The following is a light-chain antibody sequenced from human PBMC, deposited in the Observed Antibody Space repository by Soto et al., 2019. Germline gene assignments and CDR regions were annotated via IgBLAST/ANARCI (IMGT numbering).Light chain of an antibody. CDR3: QQLNNYPPP. J-gene: IGKJ5*01. Sequence: AIQFPQSPSCLSASLGDGVPITCRASQGISSALAWYQQKPGKAPKLXIYDASSLESGVPSRFSGSGSGTDFTLTISSLQTEELATYDCQQLNNYPPPVGQGTRLEIK. CDR1: QGISSA. CDR2: DAS. V-gene: IGKV1D-13*01.